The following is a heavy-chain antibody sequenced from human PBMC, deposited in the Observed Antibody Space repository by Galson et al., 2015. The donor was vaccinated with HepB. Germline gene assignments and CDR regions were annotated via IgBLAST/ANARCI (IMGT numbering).Heavy chain of an antibody. J-gene: IGHJ5*02. CDR2: IIPILGIA. CDR1: GGTFSSYA. CDR3: ARDWLPRYCSGGSCYSVGFVVWFDP. V-gene: IGHV1-69*04. D-gene: IGHD2-15*01. Sequence: SVKVSCKASGGTFSSYAISWVRQAPGQGLEWMGRIIPILGIANYAQKFQGRVTITADKSTSTAYMELSSLRSEDTAVYYCARDWLPRYCSGGSCYSVGFVVWFDPWGQGTLVTVSS.